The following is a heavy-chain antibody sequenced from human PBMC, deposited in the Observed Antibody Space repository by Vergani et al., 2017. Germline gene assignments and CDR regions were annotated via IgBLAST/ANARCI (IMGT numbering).Heavy chain of an antibody. CDR3: ASKRGACRAAYCHSYDF. J-gene: IGHJ4*02. CDR1: GGSVSSGSYY. Sequence: QVQLQESGPGLVKPSETLFLTCTVSGGSVSSGSYYWSWIRQPPGKGLEWIGYIYYSGSTNYNPSLKSRVTISVDTSKNQFSLKLSSVTAADTAVYYCASKRGACRAAYCHSYDFWGPGTLVGVSS. V-gene: IGHV4-61*01. D-gene: IGHD2-15*01. CDR2: IYYSGST.